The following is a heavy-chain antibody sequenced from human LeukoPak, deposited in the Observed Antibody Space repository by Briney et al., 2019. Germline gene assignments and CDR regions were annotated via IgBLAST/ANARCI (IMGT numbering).Heavy chain of an antibody. D-gene: IGHD3-10*01. CDR2: ISSSSSAI. CDR1: GFTFSSYS. J-gene: IGHJ6*02. Sequence: GGSLRLSCAASGFTFSSYSMNWVRQAPGKGLEWVSYISSSSSAIYYAVSVKGRFTISRDNAKNSLYLQMNSLRDEDTAVYYCARDITMVRGITGYYYGMDVWGQGTTVTVSS. CDR3: ARDITMVRGITGYYYGMDV. V-gene: IGHV3-48*02.